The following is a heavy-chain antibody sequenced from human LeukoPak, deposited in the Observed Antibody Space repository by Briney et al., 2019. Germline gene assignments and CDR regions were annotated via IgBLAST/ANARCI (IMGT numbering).Heavy chain of an antibody. D-gene: IGHD3-22*01. CDR3: ATGPYFSDRSGYSSTAFAI. CDR2: IYYSGST. V-gene: IGHV4-59*01. CDR1: GGSISSYY. Sequence: SETLSLTCTVSGGSISSYYWSWIRQPPGKGLEWIGYIYYSGSTYYNPSLKSRVTISVDTSKNQCSLKLSSVTAADTAVYYCATGPYFSDRSGYSSTAFAIWGQGTIVTASS. J-gene: IGHJ3*02.